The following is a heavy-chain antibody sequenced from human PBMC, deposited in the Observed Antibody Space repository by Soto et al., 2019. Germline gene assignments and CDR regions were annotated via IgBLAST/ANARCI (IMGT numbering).Heavy chain of an antibody. CDR3: AQEAPGGWHFFDT. J-gene: IGHJ4*02. Sequence: GSLRLSCAPSGFSVSGQSMTWVRQYAGKRLEWVAIISTSGKDIFYGDSVKGRFTISRDNSKNTLYLQMNSLRTEDTALYYCAQEAPGGWHFFDTWGQGTLVTVSS. CDR1: GFSVSGQS. V-gene: IGHV3-23*01. CDR2: ISTSGKDI. D-gene: IGHD6-19*01.